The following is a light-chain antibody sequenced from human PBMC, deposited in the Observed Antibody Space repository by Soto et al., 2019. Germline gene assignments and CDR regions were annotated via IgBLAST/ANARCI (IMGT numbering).Light chain of an antibody. J-gene: IGKJ2*01. Sequence: EIVLTQSPGTLSLSPGERATLSCRASQSVSSNYLAWYQQKPGQAPRLLIYGASIRATGLPDRFSGSGSGTDFTLTISRLEPEDFPVYYCQQYGSSYTFGQGTKLEI. V-gene: IGKV3-20*01. CDR2: GAS. CDR1: QSVSSNY. CDR3: QQYGSSYT.